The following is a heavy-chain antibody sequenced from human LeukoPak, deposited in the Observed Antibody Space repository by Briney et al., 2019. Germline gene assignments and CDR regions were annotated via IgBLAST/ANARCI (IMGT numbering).Heavy chain of an antibody. D-gene: IGHD3-22*01. J-gene: IGHJ3*02. CDR1: GGSISSGDYY. CDR3: ASCLSYYYDTSGHQVRDAFDI. V-gene: IGHV4-39*07. CDR2: INHSGSI. Sequence: SETLSLTCTVSGGSISSGDYYWSWIRQPPGKGLEWIGEINHSGSINYNPSLKSRVTISVDTSKNQFSLKLSSVTAADTAVYYCASCLSYYYDTSGHQVRDAFDIWGQGTMVTVSS.